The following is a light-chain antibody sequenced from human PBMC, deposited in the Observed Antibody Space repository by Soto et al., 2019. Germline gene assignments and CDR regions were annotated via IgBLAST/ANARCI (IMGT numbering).Light chain of an antibody. Sequence: DIQMTQSPSSLSASVGDRVTITCRASQGILDYVAWFQQKPGKAPRLLIYAASTLHSGVPSRFSGSGSGTDFTLTISSLQPEDVATYYCQKYNTAPQTFGQRTKVEIK. CDR3: QKYNTAPQT. J-gene: IGKJ1*01. V-gene: IGKV1-27*01. CDR2: AAS. CDR1: QGILDY.